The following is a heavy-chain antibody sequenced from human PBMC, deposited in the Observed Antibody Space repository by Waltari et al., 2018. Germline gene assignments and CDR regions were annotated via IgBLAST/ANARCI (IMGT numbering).Heavy chain of an antibody. CDR2: IRGGGGST. J-gene: IGHJ4*02. CDR1: GFTFSSHA. V-gene: IGHV3-23*01. CDR3: AKDRGYSYGPLDY. Sequence: EVQLLESGGGLVQPGGSLRLPCAASGFTFSSHAMSWVRQAPGKGLEWVSAIRGGGGSTYYADSVKGRFTISRDNSKNTLYLQMNSLRAEDTAVYYCAKDRGYSYGPLDYWGQGTLVTVSS. D-gene: IGHD5-18*01.